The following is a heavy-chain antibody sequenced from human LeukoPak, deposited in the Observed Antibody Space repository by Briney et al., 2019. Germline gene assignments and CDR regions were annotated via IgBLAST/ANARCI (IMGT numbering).Heavy chain of an antibody. J-gene: IGHJ3*02. Sequence: SETLSLTCTVSGGSISSYYWSWIRQPPGKGLEWIGCIYYSGSTNYNPSLKSRVTISVDTSKNQFSLKLSSVTAADTAVYYCARGQTYYDFWSGPYAFDIWGQGTMVTVSS. V-gene: IGHV4-59*01. CDR1: GGSISSYY. CDR3: ARGQTYYDFWSGPYAFDI. CDR2: IYYSGST. D-gene: IGHD3-3*01.